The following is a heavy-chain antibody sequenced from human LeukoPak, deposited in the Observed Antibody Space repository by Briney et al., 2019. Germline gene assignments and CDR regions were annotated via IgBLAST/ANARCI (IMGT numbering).Heavy chain of an antibody. CDR3: ARRSYDFWSGYPNGWFDP. D-gene: IGHD3-3*01. V-gene: IGHV1-3*01. CDR1: GYTFTSYA. Sequence: WASVNVSCKASGYTFTSYAMHWVRQAPGQRLEWMGWINAGNGNTKYSQKFQGRVTITRDTSASTAYMELSSLRSEDTAVYYCARRSYDFWSGYPNGWFDPWGQGTLVTVSS. J-gene: IGHJ5*02. CDR2: INAGNGNT.